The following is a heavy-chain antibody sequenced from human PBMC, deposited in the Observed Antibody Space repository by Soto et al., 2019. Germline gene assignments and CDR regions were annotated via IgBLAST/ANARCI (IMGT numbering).Heavy chain of an antibody. CDR2: ITWTSGGI. J-gene: IGHJ6*02. V-gene: IGHV3-9*01. D-gene: IGHD4-17*01. CDR1: GFTFDDYA. CDR3: AREHQVTTFDYYGMDV. Sequence: EVQLVESGGGLVQPGRSLRLSCTASGFTFDDYAMHWVRQAPGKGLEWVSGITWTSGGINYADSVKGRFTISRDNTKNSLYLQMSNLRTEDTALYFCAREHQVTTFDYYGMDVWGQGTTVTVSS.